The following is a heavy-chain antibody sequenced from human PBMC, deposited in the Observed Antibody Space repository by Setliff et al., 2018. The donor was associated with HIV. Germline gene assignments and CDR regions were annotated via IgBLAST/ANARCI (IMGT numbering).Heavy chain of an antibody. Sequence: GGSLRLSCTASGFTFGDYAMNWVRQAPGKGLEWVSSISGSSSYIHYADSVRGRFAVSRDDSKNTLYLEMSGLRAEDTAIYYCAKPTSGMYPRSFDLWGQGTMVTVSS. J-gene: IGHJ3*01. V-gene: IGHV3-23*01. CDR1: GFTFGDYA. CDR3: AKPTSGMYPRSFDL. CDR2: ISGSSSYI. D-gene: IGHD1-1*01.